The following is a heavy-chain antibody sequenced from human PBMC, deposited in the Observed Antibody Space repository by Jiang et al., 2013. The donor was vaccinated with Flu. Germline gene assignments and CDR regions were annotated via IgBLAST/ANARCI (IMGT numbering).Heavy chain of an antibody. CDR2: IYYSGTT. CDR3: ARRYYYDNSAYYYYFDH. Sequence: PGLLKPSETLSLTCTVSGGSISSSSYYWGWIRQPPGKGLEWIGSIYYSGTTYYNPSLKSRVTLSVDTSKNQFSLKLSSVTAADTAVYYCARRYYYDNSAYYYYFDHWGQGTLVTVSS. V-gene: IGHV4-39*01. J-gene: IGHJ4*02. CDR1: GGSISSSSYY. D-gene: IGHD3-22*01.